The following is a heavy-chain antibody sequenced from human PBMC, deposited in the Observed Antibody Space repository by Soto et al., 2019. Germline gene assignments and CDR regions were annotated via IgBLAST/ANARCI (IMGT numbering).Heavy chain of an antibody. D-gene: IGHD5-12*01. CDR1: GFTFTTYW. CDR3: ARVPTGGYDWN. Sequence: EVQLVESGGGLVQPGGSLRLSCAASGFTFTTYWMHWVRQAPGKGLMWVSRINSDGTTTNYADSVKCRFTISRDNAKNTVYLQMDSLRPEDTAVYYCARVPTGGYDWNWGQGTLVTVSS. V-gene: IGHV3-74*01. CDR2: INSDGTTT. J-gene: IGHJ4*02.